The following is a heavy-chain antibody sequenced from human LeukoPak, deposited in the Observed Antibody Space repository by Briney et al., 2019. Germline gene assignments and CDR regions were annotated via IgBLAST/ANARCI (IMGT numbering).Heavy chain of an antibody. CDR2: ISYDGSNK. V-gene: IGHV3-30*18. D-gene: IGHD6-19*01. Sequence: GGSLRLSCAASGFTFSSYWMSWVRQAPGKGLEWVAVISYDGSNKYYADSVKGRFTISRDNSKNTLYLQMNSLRAEDTAVYYCAKDPVAEQWLVGYFDYWGQGTLVTVSS. CDR1: GFTFSSYW. J-gene: IGHJ4*02. CDR3: AKDPVAEQWLVGYFDY.